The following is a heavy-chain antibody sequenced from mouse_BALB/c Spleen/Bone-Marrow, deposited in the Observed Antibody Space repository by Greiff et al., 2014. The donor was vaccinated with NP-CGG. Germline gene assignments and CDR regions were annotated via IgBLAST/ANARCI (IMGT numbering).Heavy chain of an antibody. V-gene: IGHV5-17*02. Sequence: VQLKESGGDLVQPGGSRKLSCAASGFTFSSFGMHWVRQAPEKGLEWVAYISSGSGTIYYADTVKGRFTISRDNPKNTLFLQMTSLRSEDTAIYYCARGDYGNQYFFDYWGQGTTLTVSS. CDR1: GFTFSSFG. D-gene: IGHD2-1*01. CDR3: ARGDYGNQYFFDY. CDR2: ISSGSGTI. J-gene: IGHJ2*01.